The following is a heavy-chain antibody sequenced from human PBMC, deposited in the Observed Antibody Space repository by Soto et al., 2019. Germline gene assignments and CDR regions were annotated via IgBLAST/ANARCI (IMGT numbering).Heavy chain of an antibody. V-gene: IGHV3-74*01. J-gene: IGHJ3*02. D-gene: IGHD1-1*01. Sequence: PGGSLRLSCAASGFTFDSSWMHWVRQAAGKGLVWVSRINGDGTSTSYADSVKGRFTISRDNAKNTLYLQMDSLRVGDTAVYYCTRWDYNSANAFHIWGQGTMVTVSS. CDR3: TRWDYNSANAFHI. CDR1: GFTFDSSW. CDR2: INGDGTST.